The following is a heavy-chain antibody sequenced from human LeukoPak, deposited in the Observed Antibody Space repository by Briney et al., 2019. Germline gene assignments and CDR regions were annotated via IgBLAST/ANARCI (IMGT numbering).Heavy chain of an antibody. CDR2: ISFDGSNK. J-gene: IGHJ4*02. CDR1: GFTFSTYA. Sequence: PGGSLRLSCAASGFTFSTYAMHWVRQAPGKGLEWVAVISFDGSNKYYADSVKGRFTISRDNSQNTLYLQMNNLRAEDTAVYYCARDHYFKIDYWGQGTLVTVSS. V-gene: IGHV3-30-3*01. D-gene: IGHD3-10*01. CDR3: ARDHYFKIDY.